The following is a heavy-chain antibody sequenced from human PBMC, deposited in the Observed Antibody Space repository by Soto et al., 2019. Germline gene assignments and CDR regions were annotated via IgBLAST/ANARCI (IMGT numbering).Heavy chain of an antibody. V-gene: IGHV3-53*04. CDR1: GFTVNTNS. CDR3: ATAWKPYAVTTVTSGARNV. CDR2: IYSDGSA. D-gene: IGHD4-17*01. Sequence: EVQLVESGGGLVQPGGSLILSCVASGFTVNTNSMSWVRQAPGKGLEWVTVIYSDGSAYYTDSVTGRFTISRHNYMNTVYLQMNSLRAEDTAMYYCATAWKPYAVTTVTSGARNVWGQWTIVTVSS. J-gene: IGHJ3*01.